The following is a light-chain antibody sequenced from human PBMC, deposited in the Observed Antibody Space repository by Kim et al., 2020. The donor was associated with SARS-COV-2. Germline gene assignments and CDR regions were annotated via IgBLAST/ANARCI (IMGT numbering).Light chain of an antibody. V-gene: IGKV1-5*01. CDR3: QHYIRFPYT. CDR2: QAS. Sequence: SASVGDRVSSTCRASQIIETYLAWYQQKPGKAPALLIYQASSLHIGVPSRFSGSGSGTEFTLTINSLQPDDFATYYYQHYIRFPYTFGQGTKLEI. CDR1: QIIETY. J-gene: IGKJ2*01.